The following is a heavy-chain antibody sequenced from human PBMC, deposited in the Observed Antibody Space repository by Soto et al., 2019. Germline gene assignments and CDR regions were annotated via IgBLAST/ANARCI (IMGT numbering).Heavy chain of an antibody. CDR3: ARPGPPAGY. CDR1: GYTFTSYA. CDR2: ISAYNGNT. Sequence: QVQLVQSGAEVKKPGASVKVSCKASGYTFTSYAISWVRQAPGQGLEWMGWISAYNGNTNYAQKRRGRVTMTTDTPTTPAHMEPRSLRSDDTAVYYCARPGPPAGYWGQGNLLTVSS. V-gene: IGHV1-18*01. J-gene: IGHJ4*02.